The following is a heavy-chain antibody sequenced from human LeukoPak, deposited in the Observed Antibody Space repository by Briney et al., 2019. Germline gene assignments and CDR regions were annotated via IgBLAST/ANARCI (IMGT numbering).Heavy chain of an antibody. J-gene: IGHJ4*02. CDR2: INPNSGDT. Sequence: ASVKVSCKASGYTFTGYYVHWVRQAPGQGLEWMGRINPNSGDTNYAQKFQGRVTMTRDTSISTAYMELSRLRSDDTAVYYCARDYCGGDCFPDYRGQGTLVTVSS. D-gene: IGHD2-21*02. V-gene: IGHV1-2*06. CDR1: GYTFTGYY. CDR3: ARDYCGGDCFPDY.